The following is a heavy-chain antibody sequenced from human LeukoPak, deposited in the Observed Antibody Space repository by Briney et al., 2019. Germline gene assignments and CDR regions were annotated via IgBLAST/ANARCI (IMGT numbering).Heavy chain of an antibody. V-gene: IGHV3-30-3*01. D-gene: IGHD3-22*01. CDR3: ARNYYDSSGYVGYFDY. CDR1: GFTFSSYA. J-gene: IGHJ4*02. CDR2: ISYDGSNK. Sequence: GGSLRLSCAASGFTFSSYAMPWVRQAPGKGLEWVAVISYDGSNKYYADSVKGRFTISRDNSKNTLYLQMNSLRAEDTAVYYCARNYYDSSGYVGYFDYWGQGTLVTVSS.